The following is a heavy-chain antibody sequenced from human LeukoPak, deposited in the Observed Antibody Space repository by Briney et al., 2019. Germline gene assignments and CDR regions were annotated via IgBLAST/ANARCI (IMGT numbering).Heavy chain of an antibody. J-gene: IGHJ4*02. CDR1: GGSFSGYY. D-gene: IGHD3-22*01. V-gene: IGHV4-34*01. CDR2: INHSGST. CDR3: ARGNDSSGYYFDY. Sequence: SETLSLTCADYGGSFSGYYWSWIRQPPGKGLEWIGEINHSGSTNYNPSLKSRVTISVDTSKNQFSLKLSSVTAADTAVYYCARGNDSSGYYFDYWGQGTLVTVSS.